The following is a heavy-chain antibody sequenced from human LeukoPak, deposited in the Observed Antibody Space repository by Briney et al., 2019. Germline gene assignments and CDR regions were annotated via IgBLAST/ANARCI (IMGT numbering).Heavy chain of an antibody. D-gene: IGHD3-10*01. V-gene: IGHV4-4*09. Sequence: SETLSLTCTVSGDSISSYYWSWVRQTPGKGLEWIGYIHTNGRTNDSPSGKSRVTMSVDSSKHQLSLMLRSVTAADTAVYYCTRRAPTSYGHYLDSWGQGTLVTVSS. J-gene: IGHJ4*02. CDR3: TRRAPTSYGHYLDS. CDR2: IHTNGRT. CDR1: GDSISSYY.